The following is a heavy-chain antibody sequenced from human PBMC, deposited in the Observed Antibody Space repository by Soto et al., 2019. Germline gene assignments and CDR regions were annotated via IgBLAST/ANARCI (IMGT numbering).Heavy chain of an antibody. Sequence: SETLSLTCAVPVDSVSNDKYYWSWIRQPPGKGLEWIGYIYYSGTTNYNSYLKSRLSLSVDMSKNQFSLKLASVTAADTAVYFCARSQRGRTAFTFDYWGQGALVTVSS. CDR3: ARSQRGRTAFTFDY. V-gene: IGHV4-61*01. CDR1: VDSVSNDKYY. CDR2: IYYSGTT. D-gene: IGHD3-16*01. J-gene: IGHJ4*02.